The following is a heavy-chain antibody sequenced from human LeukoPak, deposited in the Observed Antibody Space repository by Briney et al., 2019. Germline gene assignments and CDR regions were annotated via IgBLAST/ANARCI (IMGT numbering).Heavy chain of an antibody. CDR3: ARGAGVATRYYYYYMDV. CDR2: INPNSGRT. Sequence: ASVKVSCKASGYTFTGYYMHWVRQAPGQGLEWMGWINPNSGRTNYAQKFQGRVTMTRDTSISTAYMELSRLRSDDTAVYYCARGAGVATRYYYYYMDVWGKGTTVTVSS. V-gene: IGHV1-2*02. D-gene: IGHD5-12*01. CDR1: GYTFTGYY. J-gene: IGHJ6*03.